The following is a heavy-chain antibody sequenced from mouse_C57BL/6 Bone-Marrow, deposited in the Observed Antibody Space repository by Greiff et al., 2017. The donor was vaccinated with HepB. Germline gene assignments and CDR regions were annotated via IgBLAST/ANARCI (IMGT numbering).Heavy chain of an antibody. J-gene: IGHJ2*01. CDR2: INTGGTYT. Sequence: EVKLMESGGDLVKPGGSLKLSCVTSGFTFSTSGMSWVRQTPDKRLEWVATINTGGTYTYYPDSVKGRFTICKDTAKSTLFLQMSSLKSEDTAIYYFARDMFDYYFDYWGQGTTLTVSS. CDR1: GFTFSTSG. CDR3: ARDMFDYYFDY. V-gene: IGHV5-6*01.